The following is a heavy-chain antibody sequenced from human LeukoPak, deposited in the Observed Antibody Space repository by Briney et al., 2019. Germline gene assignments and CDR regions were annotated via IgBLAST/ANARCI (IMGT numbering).Heavy chain of an antibody. CDR3: ARHSSSWYSGGNFDY. V-gene: IGHV3-21*01. CDR1: GFTFSSYS. D-gene: IGHD6-13*01. Sequence: PGGSLRLSCAASGFTFSSYSMNWVRQAPGKGLEWVSSISSSSSYIYYADSVKGRFTISRDNAKNSLYLQMNSLRAEDTAVYYCARHSSSWYSGGNFDYWGQGTLVTVSS. CDR2: ISSSSSYI. J-gene: IGHJ4*02.